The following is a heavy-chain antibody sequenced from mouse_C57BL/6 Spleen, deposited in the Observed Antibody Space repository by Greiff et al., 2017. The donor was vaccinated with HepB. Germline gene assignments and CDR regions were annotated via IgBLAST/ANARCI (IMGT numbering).Heavy chain of an antibody. V-gene: IGHV14-3*01. CDR2: IDPANGNT. D-gene: IGHD1-1*01. CDR3: ARNFITTVVATDYFDY. J-gene: IGHJ2*01. Sequence: EVQLQQSVAELVRPGASVKLSCTASGFNIKNTYMHWVKQRPEQGLEWIGRIDPANGNTKYAPKFQGKATITADTSSNTAYLQLSSLTSEDTVIYYYARNFITTVVATDYFDYWGQGTTLTVSS. CDR1: GFNIKNTY.